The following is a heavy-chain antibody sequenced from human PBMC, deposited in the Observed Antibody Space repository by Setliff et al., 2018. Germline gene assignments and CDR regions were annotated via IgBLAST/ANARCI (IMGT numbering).Heavy chain of an antibody. CDR3: ARGEAIVVVVDAEGNWFDP. CDR2: MNPNNGNT. CDR1: GYTFTSYG. J-gene: IGHJ5*02. D-gene: IGHD2-15*01. V-gene: IGHV1-8*03. Sequence: GASVKVSCKASGYTFTSYGISWVRQAPGQGLEWMGGMNPNNGNTGYAQKFQGRVTITRDTSASTVYMELSSLRSEDTAMYYCARGEAIVVVVDAEGNWFDPWGQGTPVTVSS.